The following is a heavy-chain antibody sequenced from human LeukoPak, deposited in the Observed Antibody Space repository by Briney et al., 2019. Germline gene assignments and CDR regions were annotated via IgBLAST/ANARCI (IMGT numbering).Heavy chain of an antibody. CDR2: ISYDGSNK. CDR3: ARGAVAGTQDAFDI. V-gene: IGHV3-30-3*01. J-gene: IGHJ3*02. D-gene: IGHD6-19*01. Sequence: GGSLRLSCAASGFTFSSYAMHWVRQAPGKGLEWVAVISYDGSNKYHADSVKGRFTISRDNSKNTLYLQMNSLRAEDTAVYYCARGAVAGTQDAFDIWGQGTMVTVSS. CDR1: GFTFSSYA.